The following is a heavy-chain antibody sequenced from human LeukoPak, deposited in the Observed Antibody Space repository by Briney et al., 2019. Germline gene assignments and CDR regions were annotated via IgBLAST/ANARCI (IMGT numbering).Heavy chain of an antibody. CDR1: GFTFSSYG. D-gene: IGHD3-22*01. CDR3: ARAEYYYDSSDYFDY. V-gene: IGHV3-33*01. Sequence: GSLRLSCAASGFTFSSYGMHWVRQAPGKGLEWVAVIWYDGSNKYYADSVKGRFTISRDNSKNTLYLQMNSLRAEDTAVYYCARAEYYYDSSDYFDYWGQGTLVTVSS. CDR2: IWYDGSNK. J-gene: IGHJ4*02.